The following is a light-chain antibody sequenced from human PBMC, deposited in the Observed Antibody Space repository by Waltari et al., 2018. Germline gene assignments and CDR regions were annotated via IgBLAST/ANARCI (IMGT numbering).Light chain of an antibody. V-gene: IGLV3-25*03. CDR1: LLSNQF. J-gene: IGLJ3*02. CDR3: QSADSSGTSLL. Sequence: SYDLTQPPSLSASPGQTAMITCSGHLLSNQFWFSYQQKPGQAPVLVIYKDTQRASGIPERFFGSSSGTTVTLTITAVQAEDEADYYCQSADSSGTSLLFGGGTKVTVL. CDR2: KDT.